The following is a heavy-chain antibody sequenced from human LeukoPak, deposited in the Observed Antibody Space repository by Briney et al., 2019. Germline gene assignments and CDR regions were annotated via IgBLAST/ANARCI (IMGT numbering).Heavy chain of an antibody. J-gene: IGHJ4*02. V-gene: IGHV4-38-2*02. Sequence: PSETLSLTCNVSNFSISSGYYWGWIRQHQVKGLEWIGSVYHSGSTYYNPSLKSRVTISVDTSKNQFSLKLKSVTAADTAVYYCARDKDYYDSSGYLYWGQGILVTVSS. CDR2: VYHSGST. D-gene: IGHD3-22*01. CDR1: NFSISSGYY. CDR3: ARDKDYYDSSGYLY.